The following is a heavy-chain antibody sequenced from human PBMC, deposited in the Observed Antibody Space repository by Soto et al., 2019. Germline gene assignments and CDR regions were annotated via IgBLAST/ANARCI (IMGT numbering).Heavy chain of an antibody. CDR2: INHSGST. D-gene: IGHD3-10*01. V-gene: IGHV4-34*01. J-gene: IGHJ4*02. CDR3: ARAPKYGSGPSAFSDY. CDR1: GGSFSGYY. Sequence: QVQLQQWGAGLLKPSETLSLTCAVYGGSFSGYYWSWIRQPPGKGLEWIGEINHSGSTNYNPSLKSRVTISVDTSKNQFSLKLSSVTAADTAVYYCARAPKYGSGPSAFSDYWGQGTLVTVSS.